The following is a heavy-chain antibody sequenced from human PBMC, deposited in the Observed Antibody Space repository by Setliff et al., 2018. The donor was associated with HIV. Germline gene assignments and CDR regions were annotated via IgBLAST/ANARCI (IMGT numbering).Heavy chain of an antibody. V-gene: IGHV4-61*09. J-gene: IGHJ2*01. CDR2: IYTSGST. D-gene: IGHD3-3*01. Sequence: PSETLSLTCTVSGGSISSGGYYWSWIWQPAGKGLEWIGHIYTSGSTNYNPSLKSRVTISVDTSKNQFSLKLSSVTAADTAVYYCARGSTIFGVATYWYFDLWGRGTLVTVSS. CDR3: ARGSTIFGVATYWYFDL. CDR1: GGSISSGGYY.